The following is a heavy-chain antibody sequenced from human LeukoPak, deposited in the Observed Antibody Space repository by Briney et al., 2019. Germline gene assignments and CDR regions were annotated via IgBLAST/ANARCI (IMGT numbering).Heavy chain of an antibody. D-gene: IGHD6-19*01. V-gene: IGHV3-21*01. CDR2: ISSSSSYI. CDR1: GFTFSSYS. Sequence: GGSPRLSCAASGFTFSSYSMNWVRQAPGKGLEWVSSISSSSSYIYYADSVKGRFTISRDNAKNSLYLQMNSLRAEDTAVYYCARDSGYSSGWYLFDYWGQGTLVTVSS. J-gene: IGHJ4*02. CDR3: ARDSGYSSGWYLFDY.